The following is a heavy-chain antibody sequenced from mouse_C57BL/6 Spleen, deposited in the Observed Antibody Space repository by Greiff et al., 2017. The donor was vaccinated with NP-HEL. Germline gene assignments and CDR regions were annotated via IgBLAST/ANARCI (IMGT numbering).Heavy chain of an antibody. D-gene: IGHD1-1*01. Sequence: QVQLQQPGAELVKPGASVKLSCTASGYTFTSYWMHWVKQRPGQGLEWIGMIHPNSGSTYYNEKFKSQATMTVDKSSSTAYMQLSNLTSEDSAVYYCARSGYYYGSSYPQYCFDYWGQGTTLTVSS. V-gene: IGHV1-64*01. CDR2: IHPNSGST. J-gene: IGHJ2*01. CDR1: GYTFTSYW. CDR3: ARSGYYYGSSYPQYCFDY.